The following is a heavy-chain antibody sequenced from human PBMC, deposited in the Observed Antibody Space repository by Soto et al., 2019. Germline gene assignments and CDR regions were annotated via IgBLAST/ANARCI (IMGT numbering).Heavy chain of an antibody. CDR3: ARELAVTMIDY. J-gene: IGHJ4*02. CDR2: LSAYNGNT. Sequence: QVQLVQSGAEVKKPGASVKVSCKASGYTFTSYGISWVRQAPGQGLEWMGWLSAYNGNTKYAQKLQGRVTMTTDTSTSTAYIALMSVRYEDTAVYYCARELAVTMIDYWGQVTLVTVAA. V-gene: IGHV1-18*01. D-gene: IGHD6-19*01. CDR1: GYTFTSYG.